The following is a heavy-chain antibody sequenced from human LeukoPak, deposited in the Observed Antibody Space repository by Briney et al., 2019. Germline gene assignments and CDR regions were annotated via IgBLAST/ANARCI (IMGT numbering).Heavy chain of an antibody. J-gene: IGHJ4*02. CDR1: GYTFTNYG. CDR2: ISAYNANP. V-gene: IGHV1-18*01. D-gene: IGHD1-26*01. Sequence: ASVKVSCKASGYTFTNYGISWVRQAPGQGLEWMGWISAYNANPNYAQKLQGRVTMTTDTSTSTAYMELRSLRSDDTAVYYCARTLDMVRAIDYWGQGTLLTVSS. CDR3: ARTLDMVRAIDY.